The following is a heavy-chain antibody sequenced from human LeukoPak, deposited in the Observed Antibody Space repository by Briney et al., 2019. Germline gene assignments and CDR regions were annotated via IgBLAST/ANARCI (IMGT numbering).Heavy chain of an antibody. Sequence: PSETLSLTCTVSGGSISSYYWSWIRQPPGKGLEWIGYIYYSGSTNYNPSFKSRVTISVDTSKSQFSLKLSSVTAADTAVYYCARWAAGLDYWGQGTLVTVSS. V-gene: IGHV4-59*01. J-gene: IGHJ4*02. CDR2: IYYSGST. D-gene: IGHD6-19*01. CDR3: ARWAAGLDY. CDR1: GGSISSYY.